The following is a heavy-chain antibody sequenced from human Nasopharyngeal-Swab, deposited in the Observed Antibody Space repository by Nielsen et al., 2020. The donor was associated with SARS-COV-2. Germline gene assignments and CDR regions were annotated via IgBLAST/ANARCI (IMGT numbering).Heavy chain of an antibody. D-gene: IGHD6-19*01. CDR3: ARDPNSSGGVDAFDI. J-gene: IGHJ3*02. CDR2: IYYSGST. V-gene: IGHV4-59*13. Sequence: GIVSGGSLGSTYGGWTGKPRGKGLEWIGYIYYSGSTNYNPSLKSRVTISVDTSKNQFSLKLSSVTAADTAVYYCARDPNSSGGVDAFDIWGQGTMVTVSS. CDR1: GGSLGSTY.